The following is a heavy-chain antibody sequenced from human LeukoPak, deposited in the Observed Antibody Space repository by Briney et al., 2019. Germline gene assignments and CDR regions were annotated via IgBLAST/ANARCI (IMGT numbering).Heavy chain of an antibody. D-gene: IGHD3-16*01. CDR2: FDPEDGET. J-gene: IGHJ3*02. CDR1: GYTFTNYD. V-gene: IGHV1-24*01. Sequence: ASVKVSCKASGYTFTNYDINWVRQAPGKGLEWMGGFDPEDGETIYAQKFQGRVTMTEDTSTDTAYMELSSLRSEDTAVYYCATGSSWGSDAFDIWGQGTMVTVSS. CDR3: ATGSSWGSDAFDI.